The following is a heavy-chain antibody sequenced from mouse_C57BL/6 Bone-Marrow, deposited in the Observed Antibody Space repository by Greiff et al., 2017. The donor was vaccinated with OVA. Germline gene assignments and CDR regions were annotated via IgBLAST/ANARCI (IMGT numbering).Heavy chain of an antibody. J-gene: IGHJ4*01. V-gene: IGHV2-5*01. CDR3: AKNSPHYYGSSYGDAMDY. CDR2: IWRGGST. Sequence: VQLQQSGPGLVQPSQSLSITCTVSGFSLTSYGVHWVRQSPGKGLEWLGVIWRGGSTDYNAAFMSRLSITKDNSKSQVFFKMNSLQADDTAIYYCAKNSPHYYGSSYGDAMDYWGQGTSVTVSS. D-gene: IGHD1-1*01. CDR1: GFSLTSYG.